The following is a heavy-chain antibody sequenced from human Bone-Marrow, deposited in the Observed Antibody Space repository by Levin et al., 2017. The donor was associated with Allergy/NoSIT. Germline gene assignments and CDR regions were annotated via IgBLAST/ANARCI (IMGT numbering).Heavy chain of an antibody. J-gene: IGHJ4*02. CDR1: RFTFTDAW. V-gene: IGHV3-15*01. Sequence: GESLKISCAASRFTFTDAWMNWVRQAPGKGLEWVGRIKSKIDGGTVEYAAPVKGRFTISRDDSKKILYLQMNSLRNEDTAVYYCTDAVHWGQGTLVTVSP. CDR2: IKSKIDGGTV. D-gene: IGHD6-19*01. CDR3: TDAVH.